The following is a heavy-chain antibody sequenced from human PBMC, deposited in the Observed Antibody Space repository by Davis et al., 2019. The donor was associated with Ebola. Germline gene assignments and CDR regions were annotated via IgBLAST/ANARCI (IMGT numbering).Heavy chain of an antibody. CDR3: AREGRSGYSNWFDP. CDR1: GGSFSGYY. Sequence: MPSETLSLTCAVYGGSFSGYYWSWIRQPPEKGLEWIGEINHSGRTNYNPSLKSRVTISVDTSKNQFSLKMSSVTAADTAVCYCAREGRSGYSNWFDPWGQGTLVTVSS. CDR2: INHSGRT. V-gene: IGHV4-34*01. J-gene: IGHJ5*02. D-gene: IGHD3-22*01.